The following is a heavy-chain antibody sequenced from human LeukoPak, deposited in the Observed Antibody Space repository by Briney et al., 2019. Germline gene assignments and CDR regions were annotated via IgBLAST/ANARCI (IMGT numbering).Heavy chain of an antibody. J-gene: IGHJ3*02. V-gene: IGHV1-18*01. D-gene: IGHD3-9*01. CDR1: GYTFTSYG. CDR3: ARDSFYDILTGYQGAFDI. Sequence: ASVKVSCKASGYTFTSYGISWVRQAPGQGLEWMGWISAYNGNTNYAQKLQGRVTMTTDTSTSTAYMELRSLRSDDTAVYYCARDSFYDILTGYQGAFDIWGQGTMVTVSS. CDR2: ISAYNGNT.